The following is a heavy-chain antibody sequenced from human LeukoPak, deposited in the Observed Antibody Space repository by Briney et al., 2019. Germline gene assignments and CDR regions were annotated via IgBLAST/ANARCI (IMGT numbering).Heavy chain of an antibody. D-gene: IGHD6-13*01. CDR3: ARDADSSSWSMYYYYGMDV. CDR2: ISSSSGYI. J-gene: IGHJ6*02. CDR1: GFTFSSYS. V-gene: IGHV3-21*01. Sequence: GGSLRLSCAASGFTFSSYSMNWVRQAPGKGLEWVSSISSSSGYIYYADSVKGRFTISRDNAKNSLYLQMNSLRAEDTAVCYCARDADSSSWSMYYYYGMDVWGQGTTVTVSS.